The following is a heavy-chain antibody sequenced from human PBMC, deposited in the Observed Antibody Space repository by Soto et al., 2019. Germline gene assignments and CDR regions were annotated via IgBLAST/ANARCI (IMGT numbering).Heavy chain of an antibody. J-gene: IGHJ4*02. CDR2: ISAYNGNT. Sequence: ASVKVSCKASGYTFTSYGINWVRQAPGQGLEWMGWISAYNGNTNYAQKLKGRVTMTTDTSTSTAYMELRSLRSDDTAVYYCARDNYYDSSGYYLDYWGQGTLVTVSS. CDR3: ARDNYYDSSGYYLDY. CDR1: GYTFTSYG. D-gene: IGHD3-22*01. V-gene: IGHV1-18*01.